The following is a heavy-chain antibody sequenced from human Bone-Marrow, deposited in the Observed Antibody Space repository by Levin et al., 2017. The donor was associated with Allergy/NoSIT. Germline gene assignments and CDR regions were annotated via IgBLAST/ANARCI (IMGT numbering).Heavy chain of an antibody. J-gene: IGHJ3*02. D-gene: IGHD2-8*02. CDR2: ITSSGTYI. CDR1: GFTFSSYS. V-gene: IGHV3-21*01. Sequence: ETLSLTCAASGFTFSSYSMNWVRQAPGKGLDWVSSITSSGTYIYYADSVKGRFTISRDNAKNSLTLQMNSLRAEDTAVYYCARGIIGDVRVAHKEAFDIWGQGTMVSVSS. CDR3: ARGIIGDVRVAHKEAFDI.